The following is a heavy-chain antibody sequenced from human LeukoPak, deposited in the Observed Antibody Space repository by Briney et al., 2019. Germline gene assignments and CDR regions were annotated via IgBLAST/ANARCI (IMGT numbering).Heavy chain of an antibody. Sequence: GRSLRLSCAASGFTFSSYAMHWVRQAPGKGLEWVAVTSYDGGITNYADSVKGRFTISRDNSKNTLYLQLNSLRAEDAAVYYCARDSTYYYASGSSGPHYFDYWGQGTLVTVSS. CDR2: TSYDGGIT. D-gene: IGHD3-10*01. CDR1: GFTFSSYA. V-gene: IGHV3-30*01. CDR3: ARDSTYYYASGSSGPHYFDY. J-gene: IGHJ4*02.